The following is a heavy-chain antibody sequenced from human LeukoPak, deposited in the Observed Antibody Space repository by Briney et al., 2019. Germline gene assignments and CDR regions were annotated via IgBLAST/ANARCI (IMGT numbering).Heavy chain of an antibody. D-gene: IGHD3-10*01. Sequence: PSETLSLTCSVSGGSISSYFWSWIRQPPGKALEWIGDIYYSGRTNYNPSLKSRVTISVDTSKNHFSLKLSSVTAADTAVYYCARLSTIVRGVIIGAFDMWGQGTMVTVSS. J-gene: IGHJ3*02. V-gene: IGHV4-59*08. CDR2: IYYSGRT. CDR3: ARLSTIVRGVIIGAFDM. CDR1: GGSISSYF.